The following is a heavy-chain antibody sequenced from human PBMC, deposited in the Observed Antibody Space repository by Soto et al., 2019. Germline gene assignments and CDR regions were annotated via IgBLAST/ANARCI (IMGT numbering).Heavy chain of an antibody. J-gene: IGHJ6*02. CDR3: ARHGHNRYGFDV. V-gene: IGHV4-4*02. CDR2: MHPTGST. Sequence: QVQLHESGPGLVNPSGALSLTCAVSGGSVDSVNWYSWVRQPPGKGLAWIGEMHPTGSTNYNPWNESGVSISMDKSRNQVSLTVTSVTSADTAVYYCARHGHNRYGFDVWGQGTTVTVSS. CDR1: GGSVDSVNW.